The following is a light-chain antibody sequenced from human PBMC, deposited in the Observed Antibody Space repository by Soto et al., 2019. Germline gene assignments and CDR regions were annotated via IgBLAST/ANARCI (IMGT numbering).Light chain of an antibody. CDR3: EWRIDWPPRLT. V-gene: IGKV3-11*01. J-gene: IGKJ4*01. CDR1: ESIGNY. CDR2: DAS. Sequence: EVVLTQSPATLSLSPGERATLSCRASESIGNYLAWYQQKLGQAPKLLIYDASHRSIGIPGRFSGDGSGTDFTLTISSLEPEDFAVYYGEWRIDWPPRLTCVGGNKVEIK.